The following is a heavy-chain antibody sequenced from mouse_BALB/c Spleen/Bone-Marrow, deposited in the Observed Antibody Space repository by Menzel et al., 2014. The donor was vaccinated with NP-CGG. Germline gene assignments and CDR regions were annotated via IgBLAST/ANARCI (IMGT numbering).Heavy chain of an antibody. D-gene: IGHD1-1*01. J-gene: IGHJ1*01. Sequence: EVKLQESGGGLVQPGGSLKLSCVASGFTLSSYGMSWVRQTPDKRLELVATINNNGGSTYYPDSVKGQFTISRDNAKNTLYLQMSSLKSEDTAMYYCARVYGWYFDVWGAGTTVTVSS. CDR2: INNNGGST. CDR1: GFTLSSYG. V-gene: IGHV5-6-3*01. CDR3: ARVYGWYFDV.